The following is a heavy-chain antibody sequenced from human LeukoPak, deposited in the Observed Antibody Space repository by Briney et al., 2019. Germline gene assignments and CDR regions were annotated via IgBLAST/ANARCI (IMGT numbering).Heavy chain of an antibody. J-gene: IGHJ4*02. CDR2: ISNHNGKT. CDR3: TRGVALATAYYFDS. V-gene: IGHV1-18*04. Sequence: WASVKVSCKTSGFTFSAYGIAWVRQAPGHGPEWTGWISNHNGKTNYAQKFQDRITVTTETSTGTVSMELRSLKPDDTAIYYCTRGVALATAYYFDSWGRGTQVTVAS. CDR1: GFTFSAYG. D-gene: IGHD6-25*01.